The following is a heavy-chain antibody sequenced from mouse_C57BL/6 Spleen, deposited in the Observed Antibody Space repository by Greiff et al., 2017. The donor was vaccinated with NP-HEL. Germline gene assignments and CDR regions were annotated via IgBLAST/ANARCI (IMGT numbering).Heavy chain of an antibody. CDR3: TGDRLRSLDY. CDR1: GYTFTDYE. D-gene: IGHD1-1*01. Sequence: VKVVESGAELVRPGASVTLSCKASGYTFTDYEMHWVKQTPVHGMEWIGAIDPETGGTAYNQKFKGKAILTADKSSSTAYMELRSLTSEDSAGYYCTGDRLRSLDYWGQGTTLTVSS. V-gene: IGHV1-15*01. J-gene: IGHJ2*01. CDR2: IDPETGGT.